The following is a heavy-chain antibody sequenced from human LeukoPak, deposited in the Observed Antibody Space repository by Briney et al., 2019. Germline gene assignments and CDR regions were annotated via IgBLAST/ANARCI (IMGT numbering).Heavy chain of an antibody. CDR2: IIPIFGTA. CDR1: GGTFSSYA. J-gene: IGHJ6*03. V-gene: IGHV1-69*13. Sequence: SVKVSCKASGGTFSSYAISWVRQAPGQGLEWKGGIIPIFGTANYAQKFQGRVTITADESTSTAYMELSSLRSEDTAVYYCARVRPIFGVVYYYYYYMDVWGKGTTVTVSS. D-gene: IGHD3-3*01. CDR3: ARVRPIFGVVYYYYYYMDV.